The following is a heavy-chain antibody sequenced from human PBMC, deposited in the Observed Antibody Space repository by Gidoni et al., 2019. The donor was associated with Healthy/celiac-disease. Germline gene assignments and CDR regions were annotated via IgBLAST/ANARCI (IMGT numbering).Heavy chain of an antibody. CDR3: AREYDFWSGYYDPAGY. CDR1: GYTFTSYD. V-gene: IGHV1-8*01. CDR2: MNPNSGNT. Sequence: QVQLVQSGAEVKKPGASVKVSCKASGYTFTSYDINWVRQATGQGFEWMGWMNPNSGNTGYAQKFQGRVTMTRNTSISTAYMELSSLRSEDTAVYYCAREYDFWSGYYDPAGYWGQGTLVTVSS. D-gene: IGHD3-3*01. J-gene: IGHJ4*02.